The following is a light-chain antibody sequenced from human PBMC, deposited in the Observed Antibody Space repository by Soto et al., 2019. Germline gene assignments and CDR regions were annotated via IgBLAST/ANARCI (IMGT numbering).Light chain of an antibody. CDR2: AAS. CDR1: QGITSW. Sequence: DIQMTQSPSSVSASVGDRVTISCRASQGITSWLAWYQQKPGRAPKLLIYAASTLQSGVPSRFSGSGSGTEFTITINSLQPEDFATYYCQQATSFPRTFGQGTKVDIK. CDR3: QQATSFPRT. J-gene: IGKJ1*01. V-gene: IGKV1-12*01.